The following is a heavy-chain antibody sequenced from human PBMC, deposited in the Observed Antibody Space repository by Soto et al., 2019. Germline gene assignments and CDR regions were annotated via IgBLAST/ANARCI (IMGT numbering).Heavy chain of an antibody. CDR2: ISYDGSNK. CDR1: GFTFSSYA. V-gene: IGHV3-30-3*01. Sequence: GGSLRLSCAASGFTFSSYAMHWVRHAPGKGLEWVAVISYDGSNKYYADSVKGRFTISRDNSKNTLYLQMNSLRAEDTAVYYCARVTDYYDSSGNAFDIWGQGTMVTVSS. J-gene: IGHJ3*02. CDR3: ARVTDYYDSSGNAFDI. D-gene: IGHD3-22*01.